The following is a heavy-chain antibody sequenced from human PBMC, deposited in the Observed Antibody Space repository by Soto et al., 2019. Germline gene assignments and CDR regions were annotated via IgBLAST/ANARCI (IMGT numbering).Heavy chain of an antibody. CDR2: IIPIFGTA. Sequence: SVKVSCKASGGTFSSYAISWVRQAPGQGLEWMGGIIPIFGTANYAQKFQGRVTITADESTSTAYMELSSLRSEDTAVYYCARDGNWNYGRGYYYGMDVRGQGTTVTVSS. CDR1: GGTFSSYA. J-gene: IGHJ6*02. D-gene: IGHD1-7*01. CDR3: ARDGNWNYGRGYYYGMDV. V-gene: IGHV1-69*13.